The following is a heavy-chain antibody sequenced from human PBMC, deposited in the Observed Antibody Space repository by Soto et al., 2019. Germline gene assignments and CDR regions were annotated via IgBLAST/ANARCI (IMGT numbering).Heavy chain of an antibody. J-gene: IGHJ1*01. CDR3: VRGVLS. V-gene: IGHV4-30-2*01. D-gene: IGHD3-10*01. CDR1: GVSISSDTYS. Sequence: PSETLSLTCAVSGVSISSDTYSWSWIRQPPGKGLEWVGYIHHSGNTYFNPSLKSRVTISVDRSKNQLSLKLTSVTAADTAVYFCVRGVLSWGQGTLVTVSS. CDR2: IHHSGNT.